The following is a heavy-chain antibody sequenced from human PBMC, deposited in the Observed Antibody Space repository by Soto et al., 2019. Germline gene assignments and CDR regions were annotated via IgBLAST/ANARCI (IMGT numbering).Heavy chain of an antibody. CDR1: GFTFSSYG. V-gene: IGHV3-30*18. Sequence: QVQLVESGGGVVQPGRSLRLSCAASGFTFSSYGMHWVRQAPGKGLEWVAVISYDGSNKYYAESVKGRFTISRDNSKNTLHLQMNSLRAEDTTVYYWVKDRRRGWLELIYYYYYGMDVWGQGTTVTLSS. J-gene: IGHJ6*02. CDR2: ISYDGSNK. D-gene: IGHD6-19*01. CDR3: VKDRRRGWLELIYYYYYGMDV.